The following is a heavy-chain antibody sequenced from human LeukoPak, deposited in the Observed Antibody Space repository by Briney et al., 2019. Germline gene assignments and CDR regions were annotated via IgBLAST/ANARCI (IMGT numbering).Heavy chain of an antibody. J-gene: IGHJ4*02. CDR1: GLTFSRYW. CDR2: INSDGSDT. D-gene: IGHD3-9*01. V-gene: IGHV3-74*03. Sequence: PGGSLRLSCAASGLTFSRYWMHWVRQAPGKGLVWVSRINSDGSDTTYADSVKGRFTISRDNAKNTLYLQMDSLRDEDTAVYYCARDGILRYFDWLSGGIDYWGQGTLVTVSS. CDR3: ARDGILRYFDWLSGGIDY.